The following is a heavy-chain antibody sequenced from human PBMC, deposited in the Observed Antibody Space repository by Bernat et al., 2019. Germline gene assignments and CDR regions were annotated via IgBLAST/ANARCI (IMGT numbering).Heavy chain of an antibody. J-gene: IGHJ6*02. V-gene: IGHV1-18*04. Sequence: QVQLVQSGAEVKKPGASVKVSCKASGYTFTSYGISWVRQAPGQGLEWMGWISAYNGNTNYAQKLQGRVTMTTDTSTSTPYMELRSLRSDDTAVYYCARGYNWNYSDWYYYGMDVWGQGTTVTVSS. CDR2: ISAYNGNT. CDR1: GYTFTSYG. D-gene: IGHD1-7*01. CDR3: ARGYNWNYSDWYYYGMDV.